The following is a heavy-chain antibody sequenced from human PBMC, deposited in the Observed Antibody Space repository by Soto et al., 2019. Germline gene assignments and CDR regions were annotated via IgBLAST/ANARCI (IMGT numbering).Heavy chain of an antibody. CDR1: VGSISNGGYY. CDR3: ARVRGSGSYAAYYFDS. Sequence: SETLSLTCTVSVGSISNGGYYWNWVRQHPGKGLEWIGYIHYSGSTWYNPSLESRVTISVDTSKDQFSLKLRSVTAADTAVYYCARVRGSGSYAAYYFDSWGQGTLVTVSS. D-gene: IGHD3-10*01. V-gene: IGHV4-31*03. CDR2: IHYSGST. J-gene: IGHJ4*01.